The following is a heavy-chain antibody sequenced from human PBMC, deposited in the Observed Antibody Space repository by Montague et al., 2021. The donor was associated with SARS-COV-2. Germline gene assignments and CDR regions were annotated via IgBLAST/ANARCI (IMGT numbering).Heavy chain of an antibody. CDR2: ISGSGGST. J-gene: IGHJ6*02. Sequence: SLRLSCAAPGFTFSSYAMSWVRQAPGKGLEWVSAISGSGGSTYYADSVKGRFTISRDNSKNTLYLQMNSLRAEDTAVYYCAKAPPQTYYDFWSGYTDPLFNGNYYYYYGMDVWGQGTTVTVSS. V-gene: IGHV3-23*01. D-gene: IGHD3-3*01. CDR1: GFTFSSYA. CDR3: AKAPPQTYYDFWSGYTDPLFNGNYYYYYGMDV.